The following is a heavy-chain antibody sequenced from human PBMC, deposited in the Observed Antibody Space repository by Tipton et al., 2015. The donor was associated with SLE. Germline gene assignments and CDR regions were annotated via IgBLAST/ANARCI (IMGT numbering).Heavy chain of an antibody. CDR1: GVSISSYY. CDR3: ARESSRLGDY. J-gene: IGHJ4*02. CDR2: IYHSGST. Sequence: TLSLTCTVSGVSISSYYWSWIRQPPGKGLEWIGSIYHSGSTYYNPSLKSRVTISVDTSKNQFSLKLSSVTAADTAVYYCARESSRLGDYWGQGTLVTVSS. V-gene: IGHV4-38-2*02. D-gene: IGHD6-13*01.